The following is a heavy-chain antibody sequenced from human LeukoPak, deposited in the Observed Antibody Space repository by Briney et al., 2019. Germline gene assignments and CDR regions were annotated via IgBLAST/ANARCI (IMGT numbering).Heavy chain of an antibody. CDR1: GGSISSYY. D-gene: IGHD1-1*01. CDR2: IHNSGNT. J-gene: IGHJ5*01. CDR3: AREGTTGRNLNWFDS. Sequence: SMTLSLTCTVSGGSISSYYWSWIRQPPGKGLEWIGHIHNSGNTNYNPSLKSRVTLSVDTSKNQFSLKLSSVTAADTAVYYCAREGTTGRNLNWFDSWGQGTLVTVSS. V-gene: IGHV4-59*01.